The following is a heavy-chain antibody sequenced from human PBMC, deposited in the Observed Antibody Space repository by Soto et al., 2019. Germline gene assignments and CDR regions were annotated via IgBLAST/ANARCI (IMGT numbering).Heavy chain of an antibody. CDR3: VSGEGRNGNDTRFDY. CDR1: GFTFSG. CDR2: ISNDGNQK. Sequence: QKQLVESGGGAVQPGRSLRLSCIASGFTFSGMHLIRQAPGKGLEWVADISNDGNQKWYADSVKGRFTISRDNSKNTVFLQMNGLRSEDTAMYYCVSGEGRNGNDTRFDYWGQGTLVTVSS. D-gene: IGHD5-12*01. V-gene: IGHV3-30*03. J-gene: IGHJ4*02.